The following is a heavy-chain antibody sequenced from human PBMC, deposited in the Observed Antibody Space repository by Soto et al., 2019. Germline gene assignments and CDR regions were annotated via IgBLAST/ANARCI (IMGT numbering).Heavy chain of an antibody. CDR2: ISSSGST. CDR1: VDSIGCVGY. Sequence: PSETLSRTCTVSVDSIGCVGYWSLIRQFPGRGLEWIGCISSSGSTYYNPALNNRISLSLDTSQNQFSLKLLSVTAADTAIYYCARSGVTGIVIPSHWFDPWGQGTLVTVSS. CDR3: ARSGVTGIVIPSHWFDP. D-gene: IGHD2-21*02. J-gene: IGHJ5*02. V-gene: IGHV4-31*03.